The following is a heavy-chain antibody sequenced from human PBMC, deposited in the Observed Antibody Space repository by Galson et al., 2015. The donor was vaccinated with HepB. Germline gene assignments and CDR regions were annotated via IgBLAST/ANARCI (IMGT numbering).Heavy chain of an antibody. CDR2: VSVFNGNT. J-gene: IGHJ4*02. V-gene: IGHV1-18*01. Sequence: SVKVSCKAIDYTFTTYTISWVRQAPGQGLEWMGWVSVFNGNTNYAQKFQGRVTMTTDTSTTTAYMELRSLRSDDTAVYYCARGNSGSGQYYNLFDYWGQGTLVTVSS. D-gene: IGHD3-10*01. CDR1: DYTFTTYT. CDR3: ARGNSGSGQYYNLFDY.